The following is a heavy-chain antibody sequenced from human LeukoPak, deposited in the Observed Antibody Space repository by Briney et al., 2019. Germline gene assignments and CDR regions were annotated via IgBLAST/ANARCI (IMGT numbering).Heavy chain of an antibody. CDR1: GGSISSSSYY. V-gene: IGHV4-39*01. CDR2: IYYSGST. J-gene: IGHJ4*02. Sequence: SETLSLTCTVSGGSISSSSYYWGWIRQPPGKGLEWIGSIYYSGSTYYNPSLKSRVTISVDTSKNQFSLKLSSVTAADTAVYYCARRPGVIAAADFDYWGQGTLVTVSS. D-gene: IGHD6-13*01. CDR3: ARRPGVIAAADFDY.